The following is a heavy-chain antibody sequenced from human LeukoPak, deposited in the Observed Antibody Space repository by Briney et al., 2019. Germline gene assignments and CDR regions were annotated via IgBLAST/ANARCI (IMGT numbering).Heavy chain of an antibody. J-gene: IGHJ4*02. V-gene: IGHV3-30*04. CDR1: GFTFSSYA. D-gene: IGHD5-12*01. CDR2: ISYDESNT. Sequence: SGGSLRLSCAASGFTFSSYAMSWVHQAPGKGLEWVALISYDESNTFYADSVKGRFTISRDNSKNTLYLQMNSLRVEDTAVYYCARGPSGYHNTGGQGTLVTVSS. CDR3: ARGPSGYHNT.